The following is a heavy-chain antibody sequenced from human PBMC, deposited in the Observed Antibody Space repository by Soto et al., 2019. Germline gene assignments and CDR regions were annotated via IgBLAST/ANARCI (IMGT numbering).Heavy chain of an antibody. D-gene: IGHD2-15*01. Sequence: GASVKVSCKASGYTFTSYYMHWVRQAPGQRLEWMGIINPSGGSTSYAQKFQGRVTMTRDTSTSTVYMELSSLRSEDTAVYYCAREPRREILGYCSGGSCHTDGMDVWGQGTTVTVSS. J-gene: IGHJ6*02. CDR2: INPSGGST. CDR3: AREPRREILGYCSGGSCHTDGMDV. CDR1: GYTFTSYY. V-gene: IGHV1-46*01.